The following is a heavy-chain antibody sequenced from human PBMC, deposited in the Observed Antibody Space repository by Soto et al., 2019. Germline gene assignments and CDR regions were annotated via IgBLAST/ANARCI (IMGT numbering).Heavy chain of an antibody. CDR1: CGSISSYY. J-gene: IGHJ4*02. V-gene: IGHV4-59*08. Sequence: SETLSLTCTVSCGSISSYYWSWIRQPPGKGLEWIGYIYYSGSTNYHPSLKSRVTISVDTSKNQFSLKLSSVTAADTAVYYCARHPRTGFQPTLFDYWGQGTLVTVSS. D-gene: IGHD3-10*01. CDR2: IYYSGST. CDR3: ARHPRTGFQPTLFDY.